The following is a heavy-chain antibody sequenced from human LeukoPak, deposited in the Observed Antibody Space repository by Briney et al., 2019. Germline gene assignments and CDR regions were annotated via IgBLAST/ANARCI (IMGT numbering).Heavy chain of an antibody. V-gene: IGHV4-39*07. CDR3: ARDHRSSGYYYQDY. J-gene: IGHJ4*02. CDR1: GGSISSSSYY. D-gene: IGHD3-22*01. Sequence: PSETLSLTCTVSGGSISSSSYYWGWIRQPPGKGLEWIGSIYYSGSTYYNPSLKSRVTISVDTSKNQFSLKLSSVTAADTAVYYCARDHRSSGYYYQDYWGQGTLVTVSS. CDR2: IYYSGST.